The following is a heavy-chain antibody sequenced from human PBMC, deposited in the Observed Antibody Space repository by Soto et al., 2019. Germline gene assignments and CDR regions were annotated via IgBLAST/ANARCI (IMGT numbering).Heavy chain of an antibody. D-gene: IGHD2-15*01. Sequence: SETLSLTCTVSGDSVRSGSYYWSWIRQPPGKGLEWIGYIPYTGSTHYNPSLKSRVTISADTSKNQFSLKLSSVTTADTALYYCAREGVAAPYYYYGMDVWGQGSTVTVSS. J-gene: IGHJ6*02. CDR1: GDSVRSGSYY. V-gene: IGHV4-61*01. CDR3: AREGVAAPYYYYGMDV. CDR2: IPYTGST.